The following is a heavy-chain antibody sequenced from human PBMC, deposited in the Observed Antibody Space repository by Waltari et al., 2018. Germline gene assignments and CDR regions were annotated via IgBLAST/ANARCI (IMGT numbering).Heavy chain of an antibody. Sequence: QVQLVQSGAEVKKPGASVKVSCKVSGYTLTELSMHWVRQAPGKGLEWMGGFDPEDGETIYAQKFQGRVTMTEDTSTATAYMELSSLRSEETAVYYCATFHYYDSSGPQWFDPWGQGTLVTVSS. J-gene: IGHJ5*02. CDR3: ATFHYYDSSGPQWFDP. CDR1: GYTLTELS. CDR2: FDPEDGET. D-gene: IGHD3-22*01. V-gene: IGHV1-24*01.